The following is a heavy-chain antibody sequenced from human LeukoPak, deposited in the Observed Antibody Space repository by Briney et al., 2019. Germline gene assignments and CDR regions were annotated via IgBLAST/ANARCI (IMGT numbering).Heavy chain of an antibody. CDR2: INHSGST. V-gene: IGHV4-34*01. CDR3: ARGQVPDFWSGYYLAGYHYYGMDV. Sequence: SETLSLTCAVYGGSFSGYYWSWIRQPPGKGLEWIGEINHSGSTNYNPSLKSRVTISVDTSKNQFSLKLSSVTAADTAVYYCARGQVPDFWSGYYLAGYHYYGMDVWGQGTTVTVSS. CDR1: GGSFSGYY. D-gene: IGHD3-3*01. J-gene: IGHJ6*02.